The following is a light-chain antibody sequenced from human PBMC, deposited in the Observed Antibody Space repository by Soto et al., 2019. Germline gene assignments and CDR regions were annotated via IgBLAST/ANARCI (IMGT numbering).Light chain of an antibody. CDR3: QQYNSYWT. V-gene: IGKV1-5*01. CDR2: DAS. Sequence: DIQMTQSPSALSASVGDRVTIACRASQSISTSLAWYQQKPGKAPKLLIFDASSLESGVPSRFSGSGSGTEFTLTISRLQPAEFATYYCQQYNSYWTFGQGTKVEIK. J-gene: IGKJ1*01. CDR1: QSISTS.